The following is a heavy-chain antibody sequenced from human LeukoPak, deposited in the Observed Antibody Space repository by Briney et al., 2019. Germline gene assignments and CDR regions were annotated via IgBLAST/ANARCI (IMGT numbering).Heavy chain of an antibody. CDR2: IFTGGTT. CDR3: ARLSNYDLFFHY. CDR1: GFSVSANY. J-gene: IGHJ4*02. D-gene: IGHD3-9*01. Sequence: PGGSLRVSCAASGFSVSANYMSWVRQAPGKGLEWVSAIFTGGTTYYSDSVRGRFTISRENSKNTPYLQMNSLRAEDTAVYYCARLSNYDLFFHYWGLGTLVTVSS. V-gene: IGHV3-53*01.